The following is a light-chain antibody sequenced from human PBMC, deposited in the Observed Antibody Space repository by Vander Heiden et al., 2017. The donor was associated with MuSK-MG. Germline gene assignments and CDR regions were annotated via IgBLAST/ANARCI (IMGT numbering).Light chain of an antibody. Sequence: DIQITQSPSSLSASVGDRVTITCRASQSISSYLNWYQQKPGKAPKLLIYAASSLQSGVPSRFSGSGSGKDFTLTISSLQPEDFATYYCQQSYSTPLTFGPGTKVDIK. CDR3: QQSYSTPLT. CDR1: QSISSY. V-gene: IGKV1-39*01. J-gene: IGKJ3*01. CDR2: AAS.